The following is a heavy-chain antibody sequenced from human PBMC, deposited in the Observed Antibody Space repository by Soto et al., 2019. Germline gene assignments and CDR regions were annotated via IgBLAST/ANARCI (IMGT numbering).Heavy chain of an antibody. CDR2: ISAYNGNT. D-gene: IGHD3-10*01. V-gene: IGHV1-18*01. CDR3: ASRGSASDFDR. Sequence: ASVKVSCKTSGFTFTNYGINWVRQAPGQGLEWMGWISAYNGNTNYAQKFHGRVTVTTDTSTSTAYMDLRSLRSDDTVVYYCASRGSASDFDRWGQGTLVTVSS. J-gene: IGHJ4*02. CDR1: GFTFTNYG.